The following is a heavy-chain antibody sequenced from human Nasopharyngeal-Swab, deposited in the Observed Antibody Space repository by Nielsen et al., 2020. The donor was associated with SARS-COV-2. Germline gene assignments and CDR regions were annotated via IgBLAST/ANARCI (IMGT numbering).Heavy chain of an antibody. J-gene: IGHJ3*02. CDR1: GVSISSGDYY. CDR3: ARAGILWGINAFDI. V-gene: IGHV4-30-4*01. Sequence: SETLSLTCTVSGVSISSGDYYWSWIRQPPGKGLEWIGYIYYSGSTYYNPSLKSRVTISVDTSKNQFSLKLSSVTAADTAVYYCARAGILWGINAFDIWGQGTMVTVSS. CDR2: IYYSGST. D-gene: IGHD2-21*01.